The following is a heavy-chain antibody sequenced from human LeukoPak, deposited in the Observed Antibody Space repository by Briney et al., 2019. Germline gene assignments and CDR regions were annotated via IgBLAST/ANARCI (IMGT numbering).Heavy chain of an antibody. CDR1: GFTFSSYA. V-gene: IGHV3-23*01. CDR2: ISGSGGST. D-gene: IGHD3-3*01. Sequence: PGGSLRLSCAASGFTFSSYAMSWVRQAPGKGLEWVSAISGSGGSTYYADSVKGRFIISRDNSKNTLYLQMNSLRAEDTAVYYCAKYVRITIFGPFDYWGQGTLVTVSS. CDR3: AKYVRITIFGPFDY. J-gene: IGHJ4*02.